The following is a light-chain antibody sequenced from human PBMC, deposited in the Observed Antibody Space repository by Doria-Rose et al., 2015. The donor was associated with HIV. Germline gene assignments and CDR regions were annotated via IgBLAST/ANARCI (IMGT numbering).Light chain of an antibody. CDR2: DAS. CDR3: QQFYTFPHT. V-gene: IGKV1-13*02. Sequence: GDRVTITCRASQEIYTSLAWYHQKPGTAPKLLIFDASSLESGVPSRISGSGSGTDFTLTISSLQPEDFATFYCQQFYTFPHTFGQGTRLEIK. CDR1: QEIYTS. J-gene: IGKJ5*01.